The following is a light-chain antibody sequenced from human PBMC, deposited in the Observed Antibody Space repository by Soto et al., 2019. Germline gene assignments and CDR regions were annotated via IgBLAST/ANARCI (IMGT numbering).Light chain of an antibody. V-gene: IGKV3-15*01. CDR2: GSS. CDR3: QQNNNWPRA. Sequence: EILMTQSPATLSVSPGERVTLSCRASQTISSNLAWYQQKPGQAPRLLIYGSSIRATGISARFSGGGSGTEFTLTISSLQSEDLAVYYCQQNNNWPRAFGQGTKV. CDR1: QTISSN. J-gene: IGKJ1*01.